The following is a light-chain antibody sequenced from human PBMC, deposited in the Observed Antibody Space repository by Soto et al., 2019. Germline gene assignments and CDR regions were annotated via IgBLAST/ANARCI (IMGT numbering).Light chain of an antibody. CDR3: QTWGPGFRV. Sequence: QSVLTQSPSASASLGASVKLTCTLSSGHTTYPIAWHQQQPQKGPRFIMTLNKDGSHSKGDGIPDRFSGSISGAERYLIISSLQSEDEADYYCQTWGPGFRVFGGGTKLTVL. CDR2: LNKDGSH. J-gene: IGLJ2*01. V-gene: IGLV4-69*02. CDR1: SGHTTYP.